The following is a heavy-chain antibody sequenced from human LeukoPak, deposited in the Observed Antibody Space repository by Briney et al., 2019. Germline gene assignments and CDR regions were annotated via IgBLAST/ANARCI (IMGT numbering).Heavy chain of an antibody. D-gene: IGHD3-3*01. CDR2: ISYDGSNK. CDR1: GFTFSSYW. V-gene: IGHV3-30*18. J-gene: IGHJ4*02. CDR3: AKDFLEWLYF. Sequence: GGSLRLSCAASGFTFSSYWMHWVRQAPGKGLEWVAVISYDGSNKYYADSVKGRFTISRDNSKNTLYLQMNSLRAEDTAVYYCAKDFLEWLYFWGQGTLVTVSS.